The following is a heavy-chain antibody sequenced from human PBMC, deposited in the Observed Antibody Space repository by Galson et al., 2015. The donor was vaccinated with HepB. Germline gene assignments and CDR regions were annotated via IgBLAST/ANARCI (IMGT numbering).Heavy chain of an antibody. CDR3: ARVYCSSTSCYLGWFDP. J-gene: IGHJ5*02. Sequence: SVKVSCKASGYTFTSYGISWVRQAPGQGLEWMGWISAYNGNTNYAQKLQGRVTMTTDTSTSTAYMELRSLRSDDTAVYYCARVYCSSTSCYLGWFDPWGQGTLVTVSS. V-gene: IGHV1-18*01. CDR2: ISAYNGNT. D-gene: IGHD2-2*01. CDR1: GYTFTSYG.